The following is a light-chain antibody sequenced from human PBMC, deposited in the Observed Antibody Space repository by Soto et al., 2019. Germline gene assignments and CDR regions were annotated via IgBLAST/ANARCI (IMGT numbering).Light chain of an antibody. CDR1: NSDVGGYNS. Sequence: QSALTQPASVSRSPGQSITISCTGTNSDVGGYNSVSWYQQHPGKAPKLMIYEVSSRPSGVSNRFSGSKSGSTASLTISGLQPEDEADYYCTSYTSSTTYVFGGGTKLTVL. CDR2: EVS. V-gene: IGLV2-14*01. CDR3: TSYTSSTTYV. J-gene: IGLJ2*01.